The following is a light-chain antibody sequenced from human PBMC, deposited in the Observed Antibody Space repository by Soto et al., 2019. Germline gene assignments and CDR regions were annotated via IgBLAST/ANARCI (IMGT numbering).Light chain of an antibody. Sequence: YGAASQSGSSDLACYQQKPGQIRRLLIYVASNRDNGFPARFSGSGSGTDFTLTISSIEPEDFAVYYCQQRSNWQFTFGPGTKVDIK. V-gene: IGKV3-11*01. CDR2: VAS. J-gene: IGKJ3*01. CDR1: QSGSSD. CDR3: QQRSNWQFT.